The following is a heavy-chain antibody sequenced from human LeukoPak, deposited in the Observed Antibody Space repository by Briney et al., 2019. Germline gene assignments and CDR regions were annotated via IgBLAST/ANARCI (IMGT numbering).Heavy chain of an antibody. Sequence: GGSLRLSCAASGFTFSNYWIHWVRQAPEKGLVWVSRISADGSSTNYADSVKGRFTISRDNAKSTLYLQMNSLRAEDTAVYYCARDRGPRTGSMVREAYDYWGQGTLVTVSS. D-gene: IGHD3-10*01. CDR2: ISADGSST. CDR1: GFTFSNYW. CDR3: ARDRGPRTGSMVREAYDY. J-gene: IGHJ4*02. V-gene: IGHV3-74*01.